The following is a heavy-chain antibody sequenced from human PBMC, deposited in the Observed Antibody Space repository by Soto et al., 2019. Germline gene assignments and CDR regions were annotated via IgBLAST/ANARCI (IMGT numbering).Heavy chain of an antibody. D-gene: IGHD3-3*01. V-gene: IGHV4-31*02. Sequence: SETLSLTXTVSGGSISSGGYYWSWIRQHPGKGLEWIGYIYYSGSTYYNPSLKSRVTISVDTSKNQFSLKLSSVTAADTAVYYCARDRAGVGNFDYWGQGTLVTVSS. CDR3: ARDRAGVGNFDY. CDR2: IYYSGST. J-gene: IGHJ4*02. CDR1: GGSISSGGYY.